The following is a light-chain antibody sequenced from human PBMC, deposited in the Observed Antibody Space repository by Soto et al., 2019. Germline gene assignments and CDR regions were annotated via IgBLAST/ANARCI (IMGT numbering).Light chain of an antibody. Sequence: IQLTQSPSSLSASVGDRVTVPCRASQSINIYLNWYQQKPGKDPTLLIYAASRLQSGVPSRFSGGGSRTDFTLTISSLQPEDFATYYCQQSDRSPYTFGQGTKLEI. CDR1: QSINIY. J-gene: IGKJ2*01. CDR3: QQSDRSPYT. V-gene: IGKV1-39*01. CDR2: AAS.